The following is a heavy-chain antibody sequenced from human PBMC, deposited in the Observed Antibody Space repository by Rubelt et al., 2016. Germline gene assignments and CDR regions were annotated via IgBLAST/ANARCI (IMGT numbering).Heavy chain of an antibody. D-gene: IGHD2-15*01. CDR3: ARDLYCSGGSCYPKDY. V-gene: IGHV3-33*01. Sequence: DGSNKYYADSVKGRFTISRDNSKNTLYLQMNSLRAEDTAVYYCARDLYCSGGSCYPKDYWGQGTLVTVSS. J-gene: IGHJ4*02. CDR2: DGSNK.